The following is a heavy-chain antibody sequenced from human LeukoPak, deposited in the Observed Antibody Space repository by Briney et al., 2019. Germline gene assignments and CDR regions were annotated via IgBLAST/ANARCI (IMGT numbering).Heavy chain of an antibody. CDR3: ARFVVGQWLINY. CDR1: GGSFSGYY. V-gene: IGHV4-34*01. D-gene: IGHD6-19*01. J-gene: IGHJ4*02. Sequence: KPSETLSLTCAVYGGSFSGYYWSWIRQPPGKGLEWIGEISHSGRTNYNPSLKSRVTVAVNTSKNQFSLKLSSVTAADTAVYYCARFVVGQWLINYWGQGALVTVSS. CDR2: ISHSGRT.